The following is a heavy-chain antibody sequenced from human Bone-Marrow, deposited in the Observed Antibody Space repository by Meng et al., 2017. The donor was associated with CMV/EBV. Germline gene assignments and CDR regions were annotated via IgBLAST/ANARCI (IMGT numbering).Heavy chain of an antibody. J-gene: IGHJ3*02. Sequence: ASVKVSCKASGYTFTGYYMHWVRQAPGQGLEWMGWINPNSGGTNYAQKFQGRVTMTRDTSISTAYMELSSLRSEDTAVYYCARDYGGNSQAYPVGAFDIWGQGTMVTVAS. D-gene: IGHD4-23*01. CDR3: ARDYGGNSQAYPVGAFDI. V-gene: IGHV1-2*02. CDR1: GYTFTGYY. CDR2: INPNSGGT.